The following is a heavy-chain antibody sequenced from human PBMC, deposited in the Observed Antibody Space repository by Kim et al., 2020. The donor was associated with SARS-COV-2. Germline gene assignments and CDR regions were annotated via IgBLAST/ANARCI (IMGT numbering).Heavy chain of an antibody. CDR2: IKQDGSEK. CDR3: ASDFTTPYYYYGMDV. J-gene: IGHJ6*02. CDR1: GFTFSSYW. V-gene: IGHV3-7*03. Sequence: GGSLRLSCAASGFTFSSYWMSWVRQAPGKGLEWVANIKQDGSEKYYVDSVKGRFTISRDNAKNSLYLQMNSLRAEDTAVYYCASDFTTPYYYYGMDVWGQGTTVTVSS. D-gene: IGHD2-15*01.